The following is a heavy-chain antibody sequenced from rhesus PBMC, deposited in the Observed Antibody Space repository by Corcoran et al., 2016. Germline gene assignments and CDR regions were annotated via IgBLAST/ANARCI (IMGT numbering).Heavy chain of an antibody. CDR2: IYGSGGAT. D-gene: IGHD2-8*01. Sequence: QVQLQESGPGLVKPSETLPPTCAVSGAPISSNYWSWIRQAPGKGLEWIGRIYGSGGATAYNPSLKSQVTISIDTSKNQFSLKLSSVTAADTAVYYCAREYCSGGVCYEGWYGLDSWGQGVVVTVSS. CDR3: AREYCSGGVCYEGWYGLDS. J-gene: IGHJ6*01. CDR1: GAPISSNY. V-gene: IGHV4S2*01.